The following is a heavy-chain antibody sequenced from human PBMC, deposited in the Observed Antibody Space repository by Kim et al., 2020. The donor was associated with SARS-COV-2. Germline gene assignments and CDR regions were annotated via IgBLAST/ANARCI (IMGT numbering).Heavy chain of an antibody. Sequence: GGSLRLSCAASGFTFSSYAMHWVRQAPGKGLEWVAVISYDGSNKYYADSVKGRFTISRDNSKNTLYLQMNSLRAEDTTVYYCARDGEWDYGSGSYYDYY. V-gene: IGHV3-30-3*01. J-gene: IGHJ6*01. CDR1: GFTFSSYA. D-gene: IGHD3-10*01. CDR3: ARDGEWDYGSGSYYDYY. CDR2: ISYDGSNK.